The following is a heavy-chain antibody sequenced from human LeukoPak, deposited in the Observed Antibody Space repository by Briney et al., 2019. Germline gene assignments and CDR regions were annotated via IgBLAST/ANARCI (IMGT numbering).Heavy chain of an antibody. CDR1: GGSIGSGDYY. V-gene: IGHV4-30-4*01. D-gene: IGHD2-15*01. J-gene: IGHJ5*02. CDR2: ISHSGGT. CDR3: ARDFQGGPNDP. Sequence: PSETLSLTCTVSGGSIGSGDYYWSWIRQPPGKGLEWIAYISHSGGTYYNPSLKSRATISLDTARNQFSLKLSSVTAADTAVYYCARDFQGGPNDPWGQGTLVTVSS.